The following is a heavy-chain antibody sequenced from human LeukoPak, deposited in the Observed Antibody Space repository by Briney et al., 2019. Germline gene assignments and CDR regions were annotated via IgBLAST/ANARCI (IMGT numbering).Heavy chain of an antibody. Sequence: PSETLSLTCSVSGRSISYGGYSWSWIRQPAGKGLEWIGRMYSSGSTNYNPSLNGRASMSADTSKNQLSLRLRSLTAADTAVYYCARVDGYNYFESWGQGTLVSVSS. V-gene: IGHV4-61*02. J-gene: IGHJ4*02. D-gene: IGHD5-24*01. CDR1: GRSISYGGYS. CDR3: ARVDGYNYFES. CDR2: MYSSGST.